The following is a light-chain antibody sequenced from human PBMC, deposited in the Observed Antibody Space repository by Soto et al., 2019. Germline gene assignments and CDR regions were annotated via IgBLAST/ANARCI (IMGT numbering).Light chain of an antibody. CDR1: QTFSSY. J-gene: IGKJ3*01. V-gene: IGKV3-20*01. Sequence: EIVLTQSPGTLSLSPGERATLSCRASQTFSSYLAWYQQKPGQAPRLLIYGASTRATGIPDRFSGSGSGTDFTLTISRLEPEDVAVYYCQRYRGSPPFTFGPGTKVEIK. CDR2: GAS. CDR3: QRYRGSPPFT.